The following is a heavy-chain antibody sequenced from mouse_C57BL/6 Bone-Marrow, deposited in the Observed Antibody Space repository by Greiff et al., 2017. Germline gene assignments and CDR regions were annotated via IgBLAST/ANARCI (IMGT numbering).Heavy chain of an antibody. CDR3: AILLLRFYYSMDF. Sequence: VQLQQSGAELVKPGASVKMSCKASGYTFTSYWLTWVKQRPGQGLEWIGDIYPGSGSTNNNEKLKRKATLTVDTSSITAYMQLSSLTSEDSAVYYCAILLLRFYYSMDFWGQGTSVPVSS. J-gene: IGHJ4*01. D-gene: IGHD1-1*01. CDR1: GYTFTSYW. V-gene: IGHV1-55*01. CDR2: IYPGSGST.